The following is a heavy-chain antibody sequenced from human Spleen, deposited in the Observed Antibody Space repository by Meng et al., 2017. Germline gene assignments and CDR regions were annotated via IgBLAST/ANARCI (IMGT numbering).Heavy chain of an antibody. J-gene: IGHJ6*02. Sequence: SLKISCAASGFTFDDYAMHWVRQAPGKGLEWVSGISWNSGSIGYAASVKGRFTISRDNAKNSLYLQMNSLRAEDTALYYRARGYYASGGYYTTYYYYGMDVWGQGTTVTVSS. D-gene: IGHD3-22*01. V-gene: IGHV3-9*01. CDR2: ISWNSGSI. CDR1: GFTFDDYA. CDR3: ARGYYASGGYYTTYYYYGMDV.